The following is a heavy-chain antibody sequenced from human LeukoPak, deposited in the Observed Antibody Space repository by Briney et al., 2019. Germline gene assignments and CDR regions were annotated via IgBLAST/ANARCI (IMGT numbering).Heavy chain of an antibody. Sequence: ASVKVSCKASGYTFTSYGISWVRQAPGQGLEWMGWISAYNGNTNYAQKLQGRATMTTDTSTSTAYMELRSLRSDDTAVYYCVYGSGSYTTLDYWGQGTLVTVSS. J-gene: IGHJ4*02. CDR1: GYTFTSYG. CDR2: ISAYNGNT. D-gene: IGHD3-10*01. CDR3: VYGSGSYTTLDY. V-gene: IGHV1-18*01.